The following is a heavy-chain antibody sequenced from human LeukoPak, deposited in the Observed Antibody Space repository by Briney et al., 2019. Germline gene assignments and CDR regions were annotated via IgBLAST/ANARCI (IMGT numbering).Heavy chain of an antibody. CDR3: ARGPRGAYYYDSSGYYLHY. J-gene: IGHJ4*02. CDR2: IIPIFGTA. V-gene: IGHV1-69*05. D-gene: IGHD3-22*01. Sequence: GSSVKVSCKASGGTFSSYAISWVRQAPGQGLEWMGGIIPIFGTANYAQKLQGRVTMTTDTSTSTAYMELRSLRSDDTAVYYCARGPRGAYYYDSSGYYLHYWGQGTLVTVSS. CDR1: GGTFSSYA.